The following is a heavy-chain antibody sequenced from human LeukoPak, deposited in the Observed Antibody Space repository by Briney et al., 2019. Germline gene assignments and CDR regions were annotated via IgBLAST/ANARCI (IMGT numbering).Heavy chain of an antibody. CDR1: GDSVSSKSAA. V-gene: IGHV6-1*01. Sequence: SRTLSLTCAISGDSVSSKSAAWNWIRQSPSRGLEWLGSTYYRSTWYNDYAVSVKSRITIIPDTSKNQFSQQLNSVTPEDTAVYYCSRVHKAFDGARDAFDIWGQGTMVTVS. J-gene: IGHJ3*02. D-gene: IGHD3-10*01. CDR3: SRVHKAFDGARDAFDI. CDR2: TYYRSTWYN.